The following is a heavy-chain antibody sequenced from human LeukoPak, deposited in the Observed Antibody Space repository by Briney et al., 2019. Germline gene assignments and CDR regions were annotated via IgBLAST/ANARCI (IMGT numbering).Heavy chain of an antibody. CDR3: AGNNRGGYDLTY. D-gene: IGHD5-12*01. J-gene: IGHJ4*02. CDR2: IKPNSGGT. Sequence: ASVKVSCKASGYTFSGYYMHWVRQAPGQGLEWMGWIKPNSGGTNFAQKFQGRVTMTRDTSISTAYMELSRLRSDDTAVYYCAGNNRGGYDLTYWGQGTLVIVSS. CDR1: GYTFSGYY. V-gene: IGHV1-2*02.